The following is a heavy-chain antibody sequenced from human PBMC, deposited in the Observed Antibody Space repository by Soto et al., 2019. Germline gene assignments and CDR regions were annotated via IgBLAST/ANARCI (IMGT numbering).Heavy chain of an antibody. V-gene: IGHV4-31*03. D-gene: IGHD3-10*01. CDR2: IYYSGST. CDR1: GGSISSGGYY. Sequence: PSETLSLTCTVSGGSISSGGYYWSWIRQHPGKGLEWIGNIYYSGSTYCNPSLKSRVTISVDTSKNQFSLKLSSVTAADTAVYYCARPRRHYYGSGTLANWFDPWGQGTLVTVSS. CDR3: ARPRRHYYGSGTLANWFDP. J-gene: IGHJ5*02.